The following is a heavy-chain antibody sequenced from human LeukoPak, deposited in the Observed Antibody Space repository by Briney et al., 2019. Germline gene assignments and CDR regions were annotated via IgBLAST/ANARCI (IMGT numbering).Heavy chain of an antibody. J-gene: IGHJ4*02. CDR2: IRYDGSNK. Sequence: GGSLRLSCAASGFTFSSYGMHWVRQAPGKGLEWVAFIRYDGSNKYHADSVKGRFTISRDNSKNTLYLQMNSLRGEDTAVYYCARDFRATVVTAGPDYWGQGTLVTVSS. CDR1: GFTFSSYG. CDR3: ARDFRATVVTAGPDY. V-gene: IGHV3-30*02. D-gene: IGHD4-23*01.